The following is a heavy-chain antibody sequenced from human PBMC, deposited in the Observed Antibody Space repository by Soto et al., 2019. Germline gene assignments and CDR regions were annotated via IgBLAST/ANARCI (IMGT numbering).Heavy chain of an antibody. CDR2: MNPNSGNT. V-gene: IGHV1-8*01. CDR3: ASYSIAAPYYYYYGMDV. Sequence: QVQLVQSGAEVKKPGASVKVSCKASGYTFTSYDINWVRQATGQGLEWMGWMNPNSGNTGYAQKFKGRVTMTRNTSISTAYMELSSLRSEDTAVYYCASYSIAAPYYYYYGMDVWGQGTTVTVSS. D-gene: IGHD6-13*01. CDR1: GYTFTSYD. J-gene: IGHJ6*02.